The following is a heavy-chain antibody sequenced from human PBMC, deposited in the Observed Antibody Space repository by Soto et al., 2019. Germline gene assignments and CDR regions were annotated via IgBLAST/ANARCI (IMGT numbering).Heavy chain of an antibody. V-gene: IGHV4-4*07. CDR3: AKGAGPPWFDP. CDR2: ISTTGGT. CDR1: GGSTRTYH. J-gene: IGHJ5*02. Sequence: PSETLSLPCSVSGGSTRTYHWSWIQQPAGKGLEWIGRISTTGGTNYSPSLQSRVTMSLDTSKNQFSLELTSVTAADTAVYYCAKGAGPPWFDPWAQGTLVTVSS.